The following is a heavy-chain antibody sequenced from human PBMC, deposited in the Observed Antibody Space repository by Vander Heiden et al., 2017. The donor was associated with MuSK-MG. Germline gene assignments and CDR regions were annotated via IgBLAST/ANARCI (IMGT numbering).Heavy chain of an antibody. D-gene: IGHD6-19*01. CDR1: GFTVSSNY. CDR3: ARDRVAGYYYFDY. V-gene: IGHV3-66*01. CDR2: IDGGGST. J-gene: IGHJ4*02. Sequence: EVQLVESGGGWVQPGGSLRLSCAAYGFTVSSNYMSWVRQAPGKGLEWVSVIDGGGSTYYADSVKGRFTISRDNSKNTLYLQMNSRRAEDTAVYYCARDRVAGYYYFDYWGQGTLVTVSS.